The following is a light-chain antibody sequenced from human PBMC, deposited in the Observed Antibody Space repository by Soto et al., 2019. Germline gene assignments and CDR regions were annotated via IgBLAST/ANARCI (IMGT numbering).Light chain of an antibody. J-gene: IGLJ1*01. V-gene: IGLV2-14*01. CDR1: STDVGGYSY. CDR3: GSYTSTDTPVV. Sequence: SVLAQPSSVSGSPGQSITISCTGTSTDVGGYSYVSWYQHHPGKGPKLLIYEVNNRPSGVSDRFSGSKSGNKASLAISNLEAEDESDYYCGSYTSTDTPVVFGTGTKVTVL. CDR2: EVN.